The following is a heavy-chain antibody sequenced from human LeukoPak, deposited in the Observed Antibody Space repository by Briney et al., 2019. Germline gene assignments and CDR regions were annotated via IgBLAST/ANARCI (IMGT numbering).Heavy chain of an antibody. CDR1: GGSISSSSYY. CDR3: ARSAPYSSSWYNWFDP. Sequence: SETLSLTCTVSGGSISSSSYYWGWIRQPPGKGLEWIGSIYYSGSTYYNPSLKSRVTISVDTSKNQFSLKLSSVTAADTAVYYCARSAPYSSSWYNWFDPWGQGTLVTVSS. V-gene: IGHV4-39*07. D-gene: IGHD6-13*01. CDR2: IYYSGST. J-gene: IGHJ5*02.